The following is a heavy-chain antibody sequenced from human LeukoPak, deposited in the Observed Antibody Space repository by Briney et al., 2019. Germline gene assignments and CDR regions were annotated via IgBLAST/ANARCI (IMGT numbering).Heavy chain of an antibody. J-gene: IGHJ4*02. Sequence: SETLSLTCTVSGGSIGTYYWSWIRQPPGKGLEWIGYIYYSGSTSYNPSLKSRVTISVDTSKNQFSLKLSSVTAADTAVYYCARGYGSGSRLDNWGQGTLVTVSS. V-gene: IGHV4-59*01. CDR2: IYYSGST. CDR1: GGSIGTYY. D-gene: IGHD3-10*01. CDR3: ARGYGSGSRLDN.